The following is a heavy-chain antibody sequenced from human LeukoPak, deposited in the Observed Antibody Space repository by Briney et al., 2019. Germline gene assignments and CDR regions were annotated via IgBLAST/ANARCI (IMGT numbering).Heavy chain of an antibody. V-gene: IGHV4-59*01. CDR2: IYYSGST. CDR3: ARVAVAGYYFDY. CDR1: GGSISSYY. J-gene: IGHJ4*02. Sequence: SETLSLTCTVSGGSISSYYWSWIRQPPGKGLEWIGYIYYSGSTNYNPSLKSRVTISVDTSKNQFSLKLSSVTAADTAVYYCARVAVAGYYFDYWGQGTLVTVSS. D-gene: IGHD6-19*01.